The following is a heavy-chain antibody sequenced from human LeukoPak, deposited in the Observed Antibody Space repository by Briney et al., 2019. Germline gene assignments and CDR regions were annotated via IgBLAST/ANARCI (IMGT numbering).Heavy chain of an antibody. CDR1: GFTFSSYA. J-gene: IGHJ4*02. CDR3: AKGVLPTGY. CDR2: IGAYAART. V-gene: IGHV3-23*01. D-gene: IGHD1-14*01. Sequence: GGSLRLSCAASGFTFSSYAMTWVRQAPGRGLEWVSTIGAYAARTYYADSVKGRFTTSRENSKSTLSLQMNSLRAEDTALYYCAKGVLPTGYWGQGTLVTVSS.